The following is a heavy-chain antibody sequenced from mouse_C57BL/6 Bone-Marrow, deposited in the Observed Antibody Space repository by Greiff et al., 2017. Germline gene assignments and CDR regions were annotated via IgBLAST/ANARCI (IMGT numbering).Heavy chain of an antibody. V-gene: IGHV1-26*01. CDR3: ARWLLRVYYFDY. CDR2: INPNNGGT. CDR1: GYTFTDYY. J-gene: IGHJ2*01. D-gene: IGHD2-3*01. Sequence: VQLQQSGPELVKPGASVKISCKASGYTFTDYYMNWVKQSHGKSLEWMGDINPNNGGTSYNQKFTGKATLTVDKSSSTAYMELRSLTSEDSAVYYCARWLLRVYYFDYWGQGTTLTVSS.